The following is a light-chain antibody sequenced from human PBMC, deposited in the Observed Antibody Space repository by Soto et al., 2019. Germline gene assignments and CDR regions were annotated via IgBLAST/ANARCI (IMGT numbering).Light chain of an antibody. CDR1: NSDVGTYNY. V-gene: IGLV2-14*01. CDR3: SSYTTRSTLV. Sequence: QSVLTQPASVSGSPGQSITISCTGTNSDVGTYNYVSWYQQHPGKAPKFVVYEVSDRPSGVSDRFSGSKSGNTASLTISGLQAEDEADYYCSSYTTRSTLVFGGGTKVTVL. CDR2: EVS. J-gene: IGLJ2*01.